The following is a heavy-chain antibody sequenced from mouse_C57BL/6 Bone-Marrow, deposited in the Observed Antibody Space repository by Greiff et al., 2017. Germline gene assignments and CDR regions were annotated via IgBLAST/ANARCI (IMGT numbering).Heavy chain of an antibody. D-gene: IGHD1-2*01. CDR2: IYPRSGNT. Sequence: VQLQQSGAELARPGASVKLSCKASGYTFTSYGISWVKQRTGQGLEWIGEIYPRSGNTYYNEKFKGKATLTADKSSSTAYMELRSLTSEDSAVYFCAREMELRLYFDYWGQGTTLTVSS. CDR3: AREMELRLYFDY. V-gene: IGHV1-81*01. J-gene: IGHJ2*01. CDR1: GYTFTSYG.